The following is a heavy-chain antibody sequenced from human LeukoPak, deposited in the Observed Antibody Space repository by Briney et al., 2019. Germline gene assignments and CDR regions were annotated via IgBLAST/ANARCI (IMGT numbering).Heavy chain of an antibody. J-gene: IGHJ2*01. V-gene: IGHV3-21*01. CDR3: ARDYYDSSGYYYEGGYFEL. D-gene: IGHD3-22*01. Sequence: GGSLRLSCAASGFTFSSYSMNWVRQAPGKGLEWVSSISSSSSYIYYADSVKGRFTISRDNAKNSLYLQMNSLRAEDTAVYYCARDYYDSSGYYYEGGYFELWGRGTLVTVSS. CDR2: ISSSSSYI. CDR1: GFTFSSYS.